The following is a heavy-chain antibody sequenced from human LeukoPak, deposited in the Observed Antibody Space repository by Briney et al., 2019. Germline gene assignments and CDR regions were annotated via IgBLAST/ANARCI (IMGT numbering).Heavy chain of an antibody. D-gene: IGHD2-2*01. Sequence: GGSLRLSCAASGFTFDDYAMPWVRQAPGRGLEWVSGITWNGGSIGYADSVKGRFTISRDNAKNSLYLQMNSLRAEDTALYYCAKDSCSSTTCGFDYWGQGTLVTVSS. V-gene: IGHV3-9*01. CDR1: GFTFDDYA. CDR2: ITWNGGSI. CDR3: AKDSCSSTTCGFDY. J-gene: IGHJ4*02.